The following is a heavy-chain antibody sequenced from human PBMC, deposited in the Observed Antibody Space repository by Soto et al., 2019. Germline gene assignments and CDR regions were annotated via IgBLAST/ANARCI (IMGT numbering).Heavy chain of an antibody. D-gene: IGHD2-21*02. Sequence: VQLMESGGGLVYPGASLRLSCETSGFRFRDHSMNWVRQAPGKGLQWVSYISSTGNDIHYADSVKARFTVSRDNAKNALFLQMHSLRDDDSAIYYCARLPKGSVVTGWGQGTLVTVSS. V-gene: IGHV3-48*02. CDR3: ARLPKGSVVTG. CDR2: ISSTGNDI. CDR1: GFRFRDHS. J-gene: IGHJ4*02.